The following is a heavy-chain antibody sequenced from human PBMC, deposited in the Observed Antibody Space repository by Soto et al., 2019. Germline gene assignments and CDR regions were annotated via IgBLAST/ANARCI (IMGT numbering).Heavy chain of an antibody. J-gene: IGHJ4*02. CDR3: GRDWDS. V-gene: IGHV3-7*01. CDR2: IKQDGSET. Sequence: QLVESGGGLVQPGGSLRLSCTVSGFIFRNYWMAWARQAPGKGLEWVAVIKQDGSETHFVDSLGGRFTISRYNAENSLFLHMNGLSADDTAVYNCGRDWDSWGQGTLVTVSS. CDR1: GFIFRNYW.